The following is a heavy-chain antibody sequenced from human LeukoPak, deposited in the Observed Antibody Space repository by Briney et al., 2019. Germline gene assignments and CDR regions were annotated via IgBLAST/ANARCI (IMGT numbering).Heavy chain of an antibody. CDR2: ISYDGSNK. Sequence: PGGSLRLSCAASGFTFSSYAMHWVRQAPGKGLECVAVISYDGSNKYYADSVKGRFTISRDNSKNTLYLQMSSVGAEDTAVYYCARDRRGYFDYWGQGTLVTVSS. J-gene: IGHJ4*02. D-gene: IGHD6-13*01. V-gene: IGHV3-30*04. CDR1: GFTFSSYA. CDR3: ARDRRGYFDY.